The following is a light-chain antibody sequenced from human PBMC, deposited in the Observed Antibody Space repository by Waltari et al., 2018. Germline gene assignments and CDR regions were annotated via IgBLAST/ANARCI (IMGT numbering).Light chain of an antibody. J-gene: IGKJ3*01. CDR3: QQRSHWPT. Sequence: EIVLTQSPATLSLSPGESATLSCRASQSVSTYLAWYQQKPGQAPSLLIYDASNRTTGVPPRFSGSGSGTDFTLTISSLEPEDFAVYYCQQRSHWPTFGPGTKVDIK. CDR1: QSVSTY. CDR2: DAS. V-gene: IGKV3-11*01.